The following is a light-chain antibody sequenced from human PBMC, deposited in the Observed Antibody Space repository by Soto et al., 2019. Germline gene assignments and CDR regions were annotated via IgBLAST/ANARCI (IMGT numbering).Light chain of an antibody. Sequence: EIVMTQSPATLSVSPGERATLSCRASQSISSSYLAWYQHKPGQAPRLLIYGASTRATGIPARFSGSGSGTEFTLTISSLQSEDFAVYYCQQYSNWPPWTFGQGTKVDIK. CDR1: QSISSSY. V-gene: IGKV3-15*01. CDR2: GAS. J-gene: IGKJ1*01. CDR3: QQYSNWPPWT.